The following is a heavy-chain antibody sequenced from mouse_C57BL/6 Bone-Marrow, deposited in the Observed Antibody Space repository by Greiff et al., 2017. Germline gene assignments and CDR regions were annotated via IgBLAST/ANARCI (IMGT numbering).Heavy chain of an antibody. Sequence: EVKLVESGGGLVKPGGSLKLSCAASGFTFSSYAMSWVRQTPEKRLEWVATISDGGSYTYYPDNVKGRFTISRDNAKNNLYLQMSHLKSEDTAMYYCARDGPGIYYGSSNWYFDVWGTGTTVTVSS. CDR1: GFTFSSYA. V-gene: IGHV5-4*01. D-gene: IGHD1-1*01. CDR3: ARDGPGIYYGSSNWYFDV. J-gene: IGHJ1*03. CDR2: ISDGGSYT.